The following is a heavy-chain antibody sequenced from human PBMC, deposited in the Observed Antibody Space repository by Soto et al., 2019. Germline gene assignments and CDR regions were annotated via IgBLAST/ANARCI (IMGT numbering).Heavy chain of an antibody. V-gene: IGHV1-46*01. Sequence: QVQLGQSGAEVKKPGASGKVSCKASGYTFTSYYMHWVRQAPGQGLEWMGKSNPSGGSTSYAQKFQGRVTMTRDTSTSTVYMDLSSLRSEDTAVYYCARAEEYYFDYWGQGTLVTVSS. J-gene: IGHJ4*02. CDR1: GYTFTSYY. CDR3: ARAEEYYFDY. CDR2: SNPSGGST.